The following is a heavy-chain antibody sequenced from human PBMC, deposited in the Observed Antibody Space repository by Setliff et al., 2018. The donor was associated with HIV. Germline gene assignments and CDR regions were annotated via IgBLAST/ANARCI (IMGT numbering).Heavy chain of an antibody. J-gene: IGHJ6*02. CDR3: ARIPTGTTLYYYRLDV. CDR2: INVYNGDT. CDR1: GYSSTSYG. V-gene: IGHV1-18*01. D-gene: IGHD1-1*01. Sequence: ASVKVSCKASGYSSTSYGIAWVRQAPGQGLEWMGWINVYNGDTKYAQKLQGRVTMTTDTSTSTAYMELRSLRSDDTAVYYCARIPTGTTLYYYRLDVWGQGTTVTVSS.